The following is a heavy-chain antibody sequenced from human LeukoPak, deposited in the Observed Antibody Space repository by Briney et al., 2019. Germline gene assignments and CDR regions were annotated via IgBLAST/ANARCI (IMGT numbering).Heavy chain of an antibody. CDR2: MNPNSGNT. J-gene: IGHJ1*01. D-gene: IGHD3-22*01. V-gene: IGHV1-8*01. Sequence: AASVKVSCKASGYTFSSYDINWVRLAAGQGLEWMGWMNPNSGNTGCAQQFQGRVTMTRNTAIGTAYMELSSLRSEDTAVYYCATPGVHYDPSGYYPFQHWGQGTLATVSS. CDR1: GYTFSSYD. CDR3: ATPGVHYDPSGYYPFQH.